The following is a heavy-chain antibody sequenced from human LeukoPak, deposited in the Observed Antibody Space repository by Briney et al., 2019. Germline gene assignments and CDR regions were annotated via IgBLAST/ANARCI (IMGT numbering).Heavy chain of an antibody. CDR3: AGDYHKYCSGGSCHAN. D-gene: IGHD2-15*01. CDR2: IIPISGTA. J-gene: IGHJ4*02. V-gene: IGHV1-69*01. Sequence: SVKVSCKASGGTFSSYAISWVRQAPGQGLEWMGGIIPISGTANYAQKFQGGVTITADESTSTAYMELSSLRSEDTAVYYCAGDYHKYCSGGSCHANWGQGTLVTVSS. CDR1: GGTFSSYA.